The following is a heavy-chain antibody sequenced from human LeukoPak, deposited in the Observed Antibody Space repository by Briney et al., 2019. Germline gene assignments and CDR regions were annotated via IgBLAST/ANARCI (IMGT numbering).Heavy chain of an antibody. D-gene: IGHD4-17*01. Sequence: GGSLRLSCAASGFTFSSYAMSWVRQAPGKGLEWVSAISGSGGSTYYADSAKGRFTISRDNSKNTLYLQMNSLRAEDTAVYYCARDTVTTDYFDYWGQGTLVTVSS. CDR2: ISGSGGST. CDR3: ARDTVTTDYFDY. CDR1: GFTFSSYA. J-gene: IGHJ4*02. V-gene: IGHV3-23*01.